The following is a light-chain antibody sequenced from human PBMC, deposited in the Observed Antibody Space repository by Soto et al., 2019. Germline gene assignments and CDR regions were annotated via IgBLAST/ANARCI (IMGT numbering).Light chain of an antibody. CDR1: SSDVGAYGY. Sequence: QSALTQPASVSGSPGQSITISCTGTSSDVGAYGYVSWYQQHPGKAPKLMIYEVSYRPSGVPNRFSGTKSANAASLTISGVRVGREGDNYCIPYQNGGLVEFGGGTHRTV. CDR3: IPYQNGGLVE. V-gene: IGLV2-14*01. J-gene: IGLJ2*01. CDR2: EVS.